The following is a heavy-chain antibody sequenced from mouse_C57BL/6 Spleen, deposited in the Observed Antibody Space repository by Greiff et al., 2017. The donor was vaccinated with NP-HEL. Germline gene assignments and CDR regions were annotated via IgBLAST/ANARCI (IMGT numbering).Heavy chain of an antibody. V-gene: IGHV5-17*01. Sequence: EVKVVESGGGLVKPGGSLKLSCAASGFTFSDYGMHWVRQAPEKGLEWVAYISSGSSTIYYADTVKGRFTISRDNAKNTLFLQMTSLRSEDTAMYYCARHWDGNFDYWGQGTTLTVSS. D-gene: IGHD4-1*01. CDR3: ARHWDGNFDY. CDR2: ISSGSSTI. CDR1: GFTFSDYG. J-gene: IGHJ2*01.